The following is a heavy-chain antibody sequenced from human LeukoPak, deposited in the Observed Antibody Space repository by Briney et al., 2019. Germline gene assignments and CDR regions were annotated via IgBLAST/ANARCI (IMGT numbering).Heavy chain of an antibody. Sequence: SVKVSCKASGGTFSSYAISWVRQAPGQGLEWMGRIIPILGIANYAQKFQGRVTITADKSTSTAYMELSSLRSEDTAVYYCARDSNIIPAAIAHFDYWGQGTLVTVSS. D-gene: IGHD2-2*02. J-gene: IGHJ4*02. CDR1: GGTFSSYA. V-gene: IGHV1-69*04. CDR2: IIPILGIA. CDR3: ARDSNIIPAAIAHFDY.